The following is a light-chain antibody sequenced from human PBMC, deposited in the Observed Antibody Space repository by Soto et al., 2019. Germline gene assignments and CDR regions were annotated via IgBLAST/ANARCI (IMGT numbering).Light chain of an antibody. Sequence: DIQITQSPSTLSASVGDRVTITCRASQSISSWLAWYQQKPGKAPKLLIYDASSLESGVPSRYSGSGSGTEFSLHISSVQRDDFATYFCELYNTYSTFGQRDQGDI. CDR2: DAS. J-gene: IGKJ1*01. CDR1: QSISSW. V-gene: IGKV1-5*01. CDR3: ELYNTYST.